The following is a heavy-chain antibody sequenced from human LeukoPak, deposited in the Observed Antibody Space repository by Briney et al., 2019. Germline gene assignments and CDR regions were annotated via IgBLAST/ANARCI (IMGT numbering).Heavy chain of an antibody. CDR1: GGTFSSYA. V-gene: IGHV1-69*04. CDR2: IIPILGIA. Sequence: ASVKVSCKASGGTFSSYAISWVRQAPGQGLEWMGRIIPILGIANYAQKFQGRVTITADKSTSTAYMELSSLRSEDTAVYYCARGGNSIQYYFDYWGQGTLVTVSS. CDR3: ARGGNSIQYYFDY. J-gene: IGHJ4*02. D-gene: IGHD4-23*01.